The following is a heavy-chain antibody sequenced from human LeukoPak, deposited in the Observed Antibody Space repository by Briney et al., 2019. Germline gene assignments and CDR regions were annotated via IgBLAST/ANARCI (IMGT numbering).Heavy chain of an antibody. Sequence: GRSLRLSCAASGFTFSSYGMHWVRQAPGKGLEWVAVISYDGSIKYYADSVKGRFTISRDNSKNTLYLQMNSLRAEDTAVYYCAKISSGWYGDYWGQGTLVTVSS. J-gene: IGHJ4*02. CDR2: ISYDGSIK. CDR1: GFTFSSYG. D-gene: IGHD6-19*01. CDR3: AKISSGWYGDY. V-gene: IGHV3-30*18.